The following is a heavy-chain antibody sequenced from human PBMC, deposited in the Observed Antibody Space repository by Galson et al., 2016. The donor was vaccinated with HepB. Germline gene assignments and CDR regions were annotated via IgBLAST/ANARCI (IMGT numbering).Heavy chain of an antibody. Sequence: SVKVSCKASGYSFSTYDMHWVRQSPGQRLEWMGYISAASGDTKYSQSFQGRVTLTRDTSATTHYMELTSLTSEDTAVYYCAKVPFGVTVVGLDPWGQGTLVSVTS. CDR1: GYSFSTYD. CDR3: AKVPFGVTVVGLDP. J-gene: IGHJ5*02. V-gene: IGHV1-3*01. CDR2: ISAASGDT. D-gene: IGHD3-3*01.